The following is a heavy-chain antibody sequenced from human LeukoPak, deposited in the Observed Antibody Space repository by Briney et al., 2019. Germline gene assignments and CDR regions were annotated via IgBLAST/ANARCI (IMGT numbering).Heavy chain of an antibody. D-gene: IGHD2-15*01. J-gene: IGHJ3*02. V-gene: IGHV4-39*01. CDR3: ARLSILLIKPRAFDI. CDR2: IYYSGTT. CDR1: GGSSSSDSYY. Sequence: SETLSLTCTVSGGSSSSDSYYWGWIRRPPGKGLEWIGNIYYSGTTFYNPSLKSRVTISVDTSKNQFSLRLTSVTAADTSIYYCARLSILLIKPRAFDIWGQGTVVTVSS.